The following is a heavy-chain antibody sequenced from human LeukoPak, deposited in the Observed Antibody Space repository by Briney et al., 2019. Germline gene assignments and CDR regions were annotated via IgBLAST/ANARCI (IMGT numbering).Heavy chain of an antibody. V-gene: IGHV4-38-2*02. Sequence: SETLSLTCTVSGYSTSSGYYWGWIRQPPGKGLEWIGEINHSGSTNYNPSLKSRVTISVDTSKNQFSLKLSSVTAADTAVYYCARGGYPIANYYYYMDVWGKGTTVTISS. CDR3: ARGGYPIANYYYYMDV. CDR1: GYSTSSGYY. CDR2: INHSGST. D-gene: IGHD3-22*01. J-gene: IGHJ6*03.